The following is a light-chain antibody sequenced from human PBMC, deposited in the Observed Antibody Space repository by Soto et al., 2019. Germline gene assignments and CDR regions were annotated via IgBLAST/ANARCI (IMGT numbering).Light chain of an antibody. J-gene: IGKJ1*01. V-gene: IGKV3D-20*02. CDR2: AIS. CDR3: QQHSNSPWT. Sequence: EIVLTQSPGTLSLSPGESAALSCRASQSVASNYLVWYRQKPGQAPRLLIYAISSRAAGIPARFNGSGSGTDFTLTIPRLEPEDSAAHYCQQHSNSPWTFGQGTRVEV. CDR1: QSVASNY.